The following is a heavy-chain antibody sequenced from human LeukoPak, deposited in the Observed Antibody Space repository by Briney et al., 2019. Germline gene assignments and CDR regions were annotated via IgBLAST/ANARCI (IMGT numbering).Heavy chain of an antibody. CDR2: IREDGSEK. Sequence: PGGSLRLSCAASGFTFSNAWMSWVRQAPGKGLEWVVNIREDGSEKYYVDSVKGRFTISRDNAKNSLYLEMNSLRAEDTAVYYCARAAYYDSSGNYYDLKIFDCWGQGTLVTVSS. CDR3: ARAAYYDSSGNYYDLKIFDC. J-gene: IGHJ4*02. D-gene: IGHD3-22*01. CDR1: GFTFSNAW. V-gene: IGHV3-7*03.